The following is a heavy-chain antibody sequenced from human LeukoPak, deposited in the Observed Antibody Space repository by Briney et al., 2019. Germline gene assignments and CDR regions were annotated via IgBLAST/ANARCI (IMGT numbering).Heavy chain of an antibody. D-gene: IGHD3-22*01. CDR1: GYSFIDYY. CDR2: ITPYSGGT. J-gene: IGHJ4*02. CDR3: VRERRHYYDSSGHYFFDY. Sequence: GASVKVSCKASGYSFIDYYMHWVRQAPGQGPEWVGWITPYSGGTDYAQKFQDRVTMTGDTATSTAYMTLSRVRSDDTAVYYCVRERRHYYDSSGHYFFDYWGQGTLVTVSS. V-gene: IGHV1-2*02.